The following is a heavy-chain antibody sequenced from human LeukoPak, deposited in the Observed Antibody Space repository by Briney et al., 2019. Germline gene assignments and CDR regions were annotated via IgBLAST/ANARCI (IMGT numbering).Heavy chain of an antibody. J-gene: IGHJ3*02. CDR3: AREIFNGFDI. Sequence: GGSLRLTCAGSGFTFRSYAMHWVRQAPGKGLEWVAVISYDGSNKDYADSVKGRFTISRDNSKNTLFLQMNSLRAEDTAVYYCAREIFNGFDIWGQGTMVTVSS. CDR2: ISYDGSNK. CDR1: GFTFRSYA. V-gene: IGHV3-30-3*01.